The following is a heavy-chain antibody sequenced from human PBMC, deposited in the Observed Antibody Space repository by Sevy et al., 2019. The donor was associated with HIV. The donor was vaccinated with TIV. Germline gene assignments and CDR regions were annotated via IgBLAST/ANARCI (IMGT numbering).Heavy chain of an antibody. CDR1: GFTFRDYP. CDR2: ISRASDSI. Sequence: GGSLRLSCAASGFTFRDYPMNWIRQAPGKGLEWLSYISRASDSIYYADSVMGRFTVSRDNAKNSLYLQMDRLSDEDTAIYYCAREHTGSFPDFWGQGTQVTVSS. D-gene: IGHD1-26*01. J-gene: IGHJ4*02. V-gene: IGHV3-48*02. CDR3: AREHTGSFPDF.